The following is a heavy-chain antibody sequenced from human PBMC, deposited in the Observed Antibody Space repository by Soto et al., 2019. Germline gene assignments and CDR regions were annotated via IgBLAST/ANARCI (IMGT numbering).Heavy chain of an antibody. CDR1: KSIFTGYG. CDR2: IRFDGTDE. D-gene: IGHD2-15*01. J-gene: IGHJ6*03. Sequence: GGSLRLSCAASKSIFTGYGMHWVRQTPGKGLELVAVIRFDGTDEHYADSVKGRFTISRDNSKNMLYLQMNSLRVEDTAVYYCARVLSFRLLRHYYYMDVWGKGTTVTVSS. V-gene: IGHV3-33*01. CDR3: ARVLSFRLLRHYYYMDV.